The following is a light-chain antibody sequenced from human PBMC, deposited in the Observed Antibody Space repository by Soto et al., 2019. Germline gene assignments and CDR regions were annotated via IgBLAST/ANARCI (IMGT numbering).Light chain of an antibody. CDR1: TGAVTSGHY. J-gene: IGLJ2*01. V-gene: IGLV7-46*01. CDR2: DTS. Sequence: QAVVTQEPSLTVSPGETVTVTCGSSTGAVTSGHYPYWFQQKPGQAPRTLIYDTSNKHSRTPARFSGSLLGGKAALTLSGAQPEDEAEYYCFLSYSVARKVFGGGTKLTVL. CDR3: FLSYSVARKV.